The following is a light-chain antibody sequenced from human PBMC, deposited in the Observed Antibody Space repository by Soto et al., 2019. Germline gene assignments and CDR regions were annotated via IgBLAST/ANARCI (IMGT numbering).Light chain of an antibody. J-gene: IGKJ1*01. CDR3: QQYNNWPRT. CDR1: QSVGSRY. CDR2: GSS. Sequence: EIVMTQAPATLSVSPGERAPLSYRASQSVGSRYLAWSQQQPGQPPRLLIYGSSTRATGVPARFSGRRSGTDFTLILSSLQSEDCAVYYCQQYNNWPRTFGQGTKVDIK. V-gene: IGKV3-15*01.